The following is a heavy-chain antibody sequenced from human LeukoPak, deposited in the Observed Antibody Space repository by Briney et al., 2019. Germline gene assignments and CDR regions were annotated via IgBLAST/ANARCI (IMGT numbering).Heavy chain of an antibody. CDR3: AREGTAGTNLNWFDP. Sequence: SETLSLTCTVSGGSISSYYWSWIRQPPGKGLEWIGYISYSGSTNFNPSLKSRVTILVDTPKNQFSLKLSSVTAADTAVYYCAREGTAGTNLNWFDPWGQGTLVTVSS. CDR2: ISYSGST. CDR1: GGSISSYY. D-gene: IGHD1-1*01. V-gene: IGHV4-59*01. J-gene: IGHJ5*02.